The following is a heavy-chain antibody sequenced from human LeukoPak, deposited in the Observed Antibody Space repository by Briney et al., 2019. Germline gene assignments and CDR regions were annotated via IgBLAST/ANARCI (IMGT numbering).Heavy chain of an antibody. V-gene: IGHV4-4*07. CDR1: GGSISSYY. CDR2: IYSSGSN. D-gene: IGHD6-6*01. CDR3: ASFPREYSSSGEAFDI. J-gene: IGHJ3*02. Sequence: SETLSLTCTVSGGSISSYYWSWIRQPAGKGLEWIGRIYSSGSNNYNPSLKSRVTISVEKSKNQFLPKQSSMTAADTAVYYCASFPREYSSSGEAFDIWGQGTMVTVSS.